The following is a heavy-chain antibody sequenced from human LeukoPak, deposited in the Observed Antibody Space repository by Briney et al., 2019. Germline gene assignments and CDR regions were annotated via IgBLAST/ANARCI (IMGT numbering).Heavy chain of an antibody. D-gene: IGHD3-10*01. V-gene: IGHV1-46*01. CDR2: INPSGGST. Sequence: ASVMVSCKASGYTFTSYYMHRVRQAPGQGLEWMGIINPSGGSTSYAQKFQGRVTMTRDTSTSTVYMELSSLRSQDTAVYYCARDYHGSGSLTTFDYWGQGTLVTVSS. CDR1: GYTFTSYY. J-gene: IGHJ4*02. CDR3: ARDYHGSGSLTTFDY.